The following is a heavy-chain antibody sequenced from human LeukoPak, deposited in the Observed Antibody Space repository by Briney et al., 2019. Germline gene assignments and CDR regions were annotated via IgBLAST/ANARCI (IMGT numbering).Heavy chain of an antibody. D-gene: IGHD5-24*01. CDR2: INSDGSTI. V-gene: IGHV3-74*01. CDR1: GFTFSGYW. CDR3: ARGYNMDV. Sequence: PGGSLRLSCAASGFTFSGYWMHWVRQIPGRGLVWVSHINSDGSTITYADSVKGRFTISRDNAKNTLYLQMNSLRAEDTAVYYCARGYNMDVWGQGTTVTVSS. J-gene: IGHJ6*02.